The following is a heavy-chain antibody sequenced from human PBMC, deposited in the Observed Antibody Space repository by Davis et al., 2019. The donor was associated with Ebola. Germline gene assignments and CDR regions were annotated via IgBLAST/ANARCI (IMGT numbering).Heavy chain of an antibody. J-gene: IGHJ6*04. V-gene: IGHV3-23*01. Sequence: LSLTCAASGFTFSTYAMGWVRQAPGKGLEWVSDISSGGGAPYYADSVKGRFTISRDNAKNTLYLQMNSLRVEDTAVYYCVRDGIATFGKVKYYYGMDVWGKGTTVTVSS. CDR3: VRDGIATFGKVKYYYGMDV. D-gene: IGHD6-13*01. CDR2: ISSGGGAP. CDR1: GFTFSTYA.